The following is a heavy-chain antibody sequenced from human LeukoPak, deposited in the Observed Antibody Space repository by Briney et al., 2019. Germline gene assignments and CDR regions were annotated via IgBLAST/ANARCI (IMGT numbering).Heavy chain of an antibody. Sequence: PGGSLRLSCAASGFTFSSYGMHWVRQAPGKGLEWVAVTWYDGSNKYYADSVKGRFTISRDNSKNTLYLQMNSLRAEDTAVYYCARGYSYGIFDYWGQGTLVTVSS. J-gene: IGHJ4*02. CDR3: ARGYSYGIFDY. CDR2: TWYDGSNK. CDR1: GFTFSSYG. V-gene: IGHV3-33*01. D-gene: IGHD5-18*01.